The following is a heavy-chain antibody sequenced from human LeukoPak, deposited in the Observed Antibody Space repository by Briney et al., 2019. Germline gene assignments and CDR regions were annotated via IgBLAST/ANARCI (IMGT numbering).Heavy chain of an antibody. Sequence: SETPSLTCAVSGDSITSDKWWSWVRQPPGKGLEWIGEVYQSGNTYYNPSLKSRVTISADNSKNQFSLRLTSVTAADTAVYYCARVDYGDYGVWFDPWGQGTLVTVSS. CDR2: VYQSGNT. D-gene: IGHD4-17*01. CDR1: GDSITSDKW. CDR3: ARVDYGDYGVWFDP. J-gene: IGHJ5*02. V-gene: IGHV4-4*02.